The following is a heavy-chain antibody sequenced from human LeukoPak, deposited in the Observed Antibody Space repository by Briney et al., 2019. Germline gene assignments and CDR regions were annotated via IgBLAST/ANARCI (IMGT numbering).Heavy chain of an antibody. J-gene: IGHJ4*02. CDR3: AKDLNYYGSGSYYFY. V-gene: IGHV3-23*01. CDR2: IMGSGGST. Sequence: QAGGSLRLSCAASGFTFSSYAMSWVRQAPGKGLEWVSAIMGSGGSTNHANSVKGRFTISRDNSKNTLYLQMNRLRAEDTAVYYCAKDLNYYGSGSYYFYWGQGTLVTVSS. CDR1: GFTFSSYA. D-gene: IGHD3-10*01.